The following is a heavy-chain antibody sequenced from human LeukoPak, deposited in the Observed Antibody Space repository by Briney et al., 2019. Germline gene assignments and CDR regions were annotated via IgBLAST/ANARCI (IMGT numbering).Heavy chain of an antibody. J-gene: IGHJ4*02. CDR1: GFTFSSYA. V-gene: IGHV3-30*01. CDR2: ISYDGSNK. D-gene: IGHD7-27*01. Sequence: GRSLRLSCAASGFTFSSYAMHWVRQAPGKGLEWVAVISYDGSNKYYADSVKGRFTISRDNSKNTLYLQMNSLRAEDTAVYYCARVAGLGIAVDYWGQGTLVTVSS. CDR3: ARVAGLGIAVDY.